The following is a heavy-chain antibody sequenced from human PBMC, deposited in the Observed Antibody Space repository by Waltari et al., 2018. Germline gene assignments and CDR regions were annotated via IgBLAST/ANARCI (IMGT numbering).Heavy chain of an antibody. Sequence: QVQLVQSGAEVKKPGASVKVSCKASGYTFTGYYMHWVRQAPGQGLEWMGRINPNRGGTNDAQKFQGRVDMTRDTSISTAYMELSRLRSDDTAVYYCARGPDYYYYGMDVWGQGTTVTVSS. CDR2: INPNRGGT. CDR3: ARGPDYYYYGMDV. V-gene: IGHV1-2*06. CDR1: GYTFTGYY. J-gene: IGHJ6*02.